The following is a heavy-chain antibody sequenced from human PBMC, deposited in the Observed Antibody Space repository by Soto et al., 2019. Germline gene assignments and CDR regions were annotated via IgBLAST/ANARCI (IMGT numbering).Heavy chain of an antibody. CDR3: ARAWSGTYSRPDAFDI. CDR1: GFTFSSYD. D-gene: IGHD3-3*01. CDR2: IGTAGDT. V-gene: IGHV3-13*01. J-gene: IGHJ3*02. Sequence: GGSLRLSCAASGFTFSSYDMHWVRQATGKGLEWVSVIGTAGDTYYPDSVKGRFTISRENAKNSLYLQMNSLGAEDTAVYYCARAWSGTYSRPDAFDIWGQGTMVTVSS.